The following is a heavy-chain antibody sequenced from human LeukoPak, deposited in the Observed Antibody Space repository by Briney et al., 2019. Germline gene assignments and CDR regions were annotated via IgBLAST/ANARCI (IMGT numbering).Heavy chain of an antibody. D-gene: IGHD3-16*01. CDR1: GFTFSSYA. CDR3: AKGYYDYVWGSYYFDY. Sequence: QPGGSLRLSCAASGFTFSSYAMSWVRQAPGKGLEWVSAISGSGGSTYYADSVKGRFTISRDNSRDTLYLQMNSLRAEDTAAYYCAKGYYDYVWGSYYFDYWGQGTLVTVSS. V-gene: IGHV3-23*01. CDR2: ISGSGGST. J-gene: IGHJ4*02.